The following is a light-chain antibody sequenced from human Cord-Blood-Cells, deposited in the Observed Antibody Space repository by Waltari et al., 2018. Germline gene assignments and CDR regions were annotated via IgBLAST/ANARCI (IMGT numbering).Light chain of an antibody. CDR1: SSDVGGYNY. Sequence: QSALTQPASVSGSPGQSITISCTGTSSDVGGYNYVSWYQQHRGKAPKLMIYDVSNRPSGVSNRFSGSESGNTASLTSSGLQAEYEAGYYCSSYTSSSTLVFGGGTKLTVL. CDR3: SSYTSSSTLV. V-gene: IGLV2-14*01. J-gene: IGLJ2*01. CDR2: DVS.